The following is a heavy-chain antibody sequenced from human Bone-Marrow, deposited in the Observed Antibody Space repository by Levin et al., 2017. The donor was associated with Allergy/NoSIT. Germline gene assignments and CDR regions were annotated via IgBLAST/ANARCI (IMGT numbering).Heavy chain of an antibody. CDR1: GYTFSDYY. D-gene: IGHD3-22*01. CDR3: ARDRGRSGNYYIFNGMDV. CDR2: INPNSGGT. J-gene: IGHJ6*02. Sequence: GESLKISCKASGYTFSDYYMHWVRQAPGQGPEWLGRINPNSGGTNYAQKFQGRVTMTRGTSISTAYMELIRLRSDDTAVYYCARDRGRSGNYYIFNGMDVWGQGTTVTVSS. V-gene: IGHV1-2*02.